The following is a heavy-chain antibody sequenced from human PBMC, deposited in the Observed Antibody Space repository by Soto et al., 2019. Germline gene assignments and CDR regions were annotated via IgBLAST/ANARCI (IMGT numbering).Heavy chain of an antibody. D-gene: IGHD2-15*01. Sequence: QLQLQESGSGLVKPSQTLSLTCAVSGSSISSGGYSWSWLRQPPGTGLEWIGYIFHSGSTYYNPSLKSRVTISVDGAKIQSSLELISVTASDTAVYYCAGVGGSVNANWYFNVWGRGTLVTVSS. CDR2: IFHSGST. V-gene: IGHV4-30-2*01. CDR3: AGVGGSVNANWYFNV. J-gene: IGHJ2*01. CDR1: GSSISSGGYS.